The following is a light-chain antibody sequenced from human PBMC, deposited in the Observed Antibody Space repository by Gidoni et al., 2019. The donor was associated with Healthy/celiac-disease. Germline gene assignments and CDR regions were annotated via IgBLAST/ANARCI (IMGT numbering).Light chain of an antibody. V-gene: IGKV3-15*01. Sequence: EIVMTQSPATLSVSPGERATLSCRASQSVSSNLAWYQQKPGQAPRLLIYGASTRATGIPARFSGSGSGTEFTRTISSLQSEDFAVYYCQQYNNWWTFGQXTKVEIK. J-gene: IGKJ1*01. CDR3: QQYNNWWT. CDR2: GAS. CDR1: QSVSSN.